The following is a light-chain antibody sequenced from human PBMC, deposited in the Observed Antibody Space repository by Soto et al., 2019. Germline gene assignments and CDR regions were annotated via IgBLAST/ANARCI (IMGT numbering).Light chain of an antibody. Sequence: EIVLTQSPATLSLSLGERATLSCRASQSIGNSLAWYQQKPGQAPSLLISDASNRATGIPARFSGSGSGTDFSLTIRSLEPEDFAVYYCQHRYSWPLTFGGGTKVEIK. CDR1: QSIGNS. J-gene: IGKJ4*01. V-gene: IGKV3-11*01. CDR3: QHRYSWPLT. CDR2: DAS.